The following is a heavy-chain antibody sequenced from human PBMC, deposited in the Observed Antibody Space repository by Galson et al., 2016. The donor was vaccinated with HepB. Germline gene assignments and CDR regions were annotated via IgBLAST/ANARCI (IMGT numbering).Heavy chain of an antibody. D-gene: IGHD4-11*01. Sequence: SLRLSCAASGFTLSHYEMNWVRQAPGQGLQWVSYISNWGDTISYADSVKGRFTISRDNDKNSLYLQLRSLRAEDTAVYYCAREDYTSNASGAFDIWGRGTVVTVSS. V-gene: IGHV3-48*03. CDR3: AREDYTSNASGAFDI. CDR1: GFTLSHYE. J-gene: IGHJ3*02. CDR2: ISNWGDTI.